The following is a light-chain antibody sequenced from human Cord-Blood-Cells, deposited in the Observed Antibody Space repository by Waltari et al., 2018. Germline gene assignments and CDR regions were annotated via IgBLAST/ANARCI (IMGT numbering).Light chain of an antibody. CDR3: SSYTSSSTL. J-gene: IGLJ2*01. Sequence: QSALTQPASVSGSPGQSITISCTGTSSDVGGYNYVSWYQQHPGKAPKLMIYDVSNRHSGVSTRFSRSKSGNTASLTISGLQAEDDADYYCSSYTSSSTLFGGGTKLTVL. CDR1: SSDVGGYNY. V-gene: IGLV2-14*01. CDR2: DVS.